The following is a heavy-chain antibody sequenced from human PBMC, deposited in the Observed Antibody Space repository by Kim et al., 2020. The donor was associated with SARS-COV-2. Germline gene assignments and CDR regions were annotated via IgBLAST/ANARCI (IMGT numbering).Heavy chain of an antibody. V-gene: IGHV3-15*01. Sequence: KTDGGTTDYAAPVNGESTISRDDSKNTLYLQMNSLKTEDTAVYYCTTHRAPVYYDILTGYYASLQQNDYWGQGTLVTVSS. CDR2: KTDGGTT. D-gene: IGHD3-9*01. CDR3: TTHRAPVYYDILTGYYASLQQNDY. J-gene: IGHJ4*02.